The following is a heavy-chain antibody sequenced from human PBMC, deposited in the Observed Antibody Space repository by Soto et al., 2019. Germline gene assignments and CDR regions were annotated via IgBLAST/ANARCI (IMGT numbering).Heavy chain of an antibody. CDR3: ARDPSIVGADGEVYYYYYGMDV. V-gene: IGHV3-7*01. CDR2: IKQDRSEK. D-gene: IGHD1-26*01. Sequence: PGGSLRLSCAASGFTFSSYWMSWVRQAPGKGLEWVANIKQDRSEKYYVDSVKGRFTISRDNAKNSLYLQMNSLRAEDTAVYYCARDPSIVGADGEVYYYYYGMDVWGQGTTVTVSS. CDR1: GFTFSSYW. J-gene: IGHJ6*02.